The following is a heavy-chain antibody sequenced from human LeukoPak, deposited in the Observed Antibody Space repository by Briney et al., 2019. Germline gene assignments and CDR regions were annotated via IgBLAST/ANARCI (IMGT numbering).Heavy chain of an antibody. CDR3: ARAGFGELLPNYFDY. V-gene: IGHV1-69*13. Sequence: SVKVSCNASEGTFTSYAISWVRQAPGQGREWRGGIIPIFGTANYAQKFQGRVTITADESTSTAYMELSSLRSEDTAVYYCARAGFGELLPNYFDYWGQGTLVTVSS. J-gene: IGHJ4*02. CDR1: EGTFTSYA. D-gene: IGHD3-10*01. CDR2: IIPIFGTA.